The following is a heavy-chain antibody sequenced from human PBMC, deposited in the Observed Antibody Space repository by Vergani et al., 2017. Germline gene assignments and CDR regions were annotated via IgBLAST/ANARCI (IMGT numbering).Heavy chain of an antibody. CDR2: TWYDGNNK. CDR1: GFTFNQYG. J-gene: IGHJ5*02. V-gene: IGHV3-33*01. CDR3: ARDMRLLYNRFDP. Sequence: QVQLVESGGGVVQPGRSLRLSCAASGFTFNQYGMHWVRQAPGKGREGVAVTWYDGNNKQYADSVKGRFTISRDNSKSTMYLQMNSLSDEDTGVYYCARDMRLLYNRFDPWGQGTLVTVSS. D-gene: IGHD1-14*01.